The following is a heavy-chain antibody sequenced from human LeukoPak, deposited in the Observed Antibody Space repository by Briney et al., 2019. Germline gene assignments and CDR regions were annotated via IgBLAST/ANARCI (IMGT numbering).Heavy chain of an antibody. CDR2: IYNSGST. J-gene: IGHJ3*02. Sequence: PSETLSLTCTVSGGSISSYYWSWIRQPPGKGLEWIGYIYNSGSTNYNLSLKSRVTISVDTSKNQFSLKLSSVTAADTAVYYCARGVAGIDAFDIWSPGTVVTVSS. CDR1: GGSISSYY. D-gene: IGHD6-19*01. CDR3: ARGVAGIDAFDI. V-gene: IGHV4-59*01.